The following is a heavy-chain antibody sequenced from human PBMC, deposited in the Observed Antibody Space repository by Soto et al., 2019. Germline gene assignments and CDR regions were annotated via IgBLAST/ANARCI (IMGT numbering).Heavy chain of an antibody. V-gene: IGHV3-23*01. CDR3: AKARCSTTNCYVPDY. CDR2: ISGSGASP. CDR1: GFTFSTYT. J-gene: IGHJ4*02. Sequence: GGSLRLSCAASGFTFSTYTMSWVRRAPEKEQERVSAISGSGASPSYADSVQGRFTISRDNPKRTLYLQMNNLRAEYTALYYCAKARCSTTNCYVPDYWGQGTLVTVSS. D-gene: IGHD2-2*01.